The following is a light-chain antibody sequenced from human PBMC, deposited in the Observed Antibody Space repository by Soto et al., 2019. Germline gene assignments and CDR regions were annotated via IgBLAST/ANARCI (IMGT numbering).Light chain of an antibody. CDR1: SSKIGAGYD. Sequence: QSVLTQPPSVSGAPGQRVTISCTGSSSKIGAGYDVHWYQQLPGTAPKLLIYGNSNRPSGVPDRFSGSKSGTSASLAITGLQAEDEADYYCQSYDSSLSAVVFGGGPKLTVL. V-gene: IGLV1-40*01. J-gene: IGLJ2*01. CDR3: QSYDSSLSAVV. CDR2: GNS.